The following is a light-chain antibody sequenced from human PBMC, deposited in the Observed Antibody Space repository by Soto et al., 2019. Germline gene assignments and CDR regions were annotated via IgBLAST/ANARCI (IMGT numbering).Light chain of an antibody. J-gene: IGKJ5*01. CDR1: QNIRGD. Sequence: EIVMTQSPDTLSVSPGGRATLSCRASQNIRGDLARYQQKHGQAPRLVIYGASNRATGIPARFSGSGSGTEGTITISSLKYEDGSVYFCQQYNNWPPNFGQGTRLEIK. CDR3: QQYNNWPPN. V-gene: IGKV3-15*01. CDR2: GAS.